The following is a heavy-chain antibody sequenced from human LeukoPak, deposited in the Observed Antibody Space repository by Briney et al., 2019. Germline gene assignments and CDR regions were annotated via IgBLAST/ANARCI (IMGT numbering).Heavy chain of an antibody. V-gene: IGHV4-59*01. CDR2: ISYIGST. D-gene: IGHD6-19*01. J-gene: IGHJ4*02. CDR1: GGSISSYY. CDR3: ARASSGWRELDY. Sequence: SETPSLTCTVSGGSISSYYWSWIRQPPGKGLEWIGYISYIGSTNYNPSLKSRVTISVDTSKNQFSLKVNSVTAADTAEYYCARASSGWRELDYWGQGTLVTVSS.